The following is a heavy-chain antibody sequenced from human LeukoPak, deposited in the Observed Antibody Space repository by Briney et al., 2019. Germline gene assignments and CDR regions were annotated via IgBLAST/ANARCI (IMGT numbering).Heavy chain of an antibody. CDR1: AGSVGSGTYY. CDR2: IYTSGGT. V-gene: IGHV4-61*02. CDR3: ACQTLTDDAFDI. J-gene: IGHJ3*02. D-gene: IGHD1-20*01. Sequence: SETLSLTCTVSAGSVGSGTYYWNWIRQPAEKGLEWIGRIYTSGGTNYNPSLKSRVTISVDTSKNQFSLKLTSVTAADTAVYYCACQTLTDDAFDIWGQGTMVTVSS.